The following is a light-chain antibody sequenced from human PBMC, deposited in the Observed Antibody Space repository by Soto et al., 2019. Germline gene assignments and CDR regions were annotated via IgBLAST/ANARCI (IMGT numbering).Light chain of an antibody. CDR3: CSYAGDYSYV. V-gene: IGLV2-11*01. J-gene: IGLJ1*01. CDR2: DFS. Sequence: QSALTQPRSVSGPPGQSVTISCTGTSSDVGHYNSVSWYQQHPGKAPELIIFDFSKRPSGVPDRFSGSKSGNTASLTISGLQAEDEADYYCCSYAGDYSYVFGSGTKLTVL. CDR1: SSDVGHYNS.